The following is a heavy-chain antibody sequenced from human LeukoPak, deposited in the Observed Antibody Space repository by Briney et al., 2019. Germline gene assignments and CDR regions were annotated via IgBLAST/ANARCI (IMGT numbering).Heavy chain of an antibody. J-gene: IGHJ3*02. CDR3: ARLYSSSSGKAFDI. CDR2: FGSSGRSI. CDR1: GFTFSSYE. D-gene: IGHD6-6*01. V-gene: IGHV3-48*03. Sequence: GASLRLCCAASGFTFSSYEMNWVRKAPGQGLQRVSYFGSSGRSIYYADSVKGRFTISRDNAKNSLYLQMNSLRAEDTAVYYCARLYSSSSGKAFDIWGQGTMVTVSS.